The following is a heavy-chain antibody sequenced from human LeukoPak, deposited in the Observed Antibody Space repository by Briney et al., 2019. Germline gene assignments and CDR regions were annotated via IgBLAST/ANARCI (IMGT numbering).Heavy chain of an antibody. CDR3: AKARWLYYFDY. J-gene: IGHJ4*02. Sequence: PSQTLSLTCTVSGGSINSDDSYWTWIRQFPGKGLEWIGYIHHSGTTYNNPSLKSRVTISVDTSKNQFSLKLSSVTAADTAVYYCAKARWLYYFDYWGQGTLVTVSS. CDR1: GGSINSDDSY. D-gene: IGHD5-12*01. CDR2: IHHSGTT. V-gene: IGHV4-31*03.